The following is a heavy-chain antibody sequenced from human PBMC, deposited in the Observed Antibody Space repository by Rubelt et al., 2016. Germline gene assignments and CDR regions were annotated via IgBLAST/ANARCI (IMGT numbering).Heavy chain of an antibody. D-gene: IGHD3-22*01. Sequence: VQPGGSLRLSCAASGFTFSSYWMHWVRQAPGKGLEWVAVISYDGSNKYYADSVKGRFTISRDNSKNTLYLQMNSLRAEDTAVYYCARGSSPYYYDSSGYRRNYYYYYYMDVWGKGTTVTVSS. CDR1: GFTFSSYW. J-gene: IGHJ6*03. V-gene: IGHV3-30*03. CDR3: ARGSSPYYYDSSGYRRNYYYYYYMDV. CDR2: ISYDGSNK.